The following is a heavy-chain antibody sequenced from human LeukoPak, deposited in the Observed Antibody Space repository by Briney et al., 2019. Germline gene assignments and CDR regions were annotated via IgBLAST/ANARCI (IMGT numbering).Heavy chain of an antibody. CDR3: ARDYYDSSGYYQIGWFDP. CDR2: IYVTGST. D-gene: IGHD3-22*01. V-gene: IGHV4-39*07. Sequence: SETLSLTCTVSGGSISSSSYYWGWIRQPPGKGLEWIGRIYVTGSTNYNPSLKSRVTISVDTSKNQFSLKLSSVTAADTAVYYCARDYYDSSGYYQIGWFDPWGQGTLVTVSS. CDR1: GGSISSSSYY. J-gene: IGHJ5*02.